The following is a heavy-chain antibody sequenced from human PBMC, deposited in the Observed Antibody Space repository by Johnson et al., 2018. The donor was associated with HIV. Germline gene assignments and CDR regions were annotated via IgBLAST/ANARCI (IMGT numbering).Heavy chain of an antibody. CDR1: GFTVSSNY. J-gene: IGHJ3*02. CDR2: IYSGGST. Sequence: VQLVESGGGLIQPGGSLRLSCAASGFTVSSNYMSWVRQAPGQGLEWVSVIYSGGSTYYADSVKGRFTITRDNSKNTLYLQMNRLRAEDTAVYYCARGDLSDASFHIWGQGTMVTVSS. V-gene: IGHV3-53*01. CDR3: ARGDLSDASFHI.